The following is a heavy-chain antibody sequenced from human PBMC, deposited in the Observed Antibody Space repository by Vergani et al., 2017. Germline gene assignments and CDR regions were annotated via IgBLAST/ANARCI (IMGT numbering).Heavy chain of an antibody. Sequence: QVQLQESGPGLVKPSQTLSLICTVSGGSVSSGEYYWNWIRQPPGKGLEWIGYIYFNGNTYYNPSLKNRVTISSDTFKNHLSLKLISVTAADTAIYYCARVGLDWDEVSWGQGALVSVSP. D-gene: IGHD1-1*01. V-gene: IGHV4-30-4*08. CDR1: GGSVSSGEYY. J-gene: IGHJ5*02. CDR2: IYFNGNT. CDR3: ARVGLDWDEVS.